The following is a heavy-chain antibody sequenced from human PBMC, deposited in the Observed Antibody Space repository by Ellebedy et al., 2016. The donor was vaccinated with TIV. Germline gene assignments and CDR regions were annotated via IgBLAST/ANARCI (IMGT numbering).Heavy chain of an antibody. V-gene: IGHV3-21*01. CDR1: GFTFSDYA. CDR2: ISGSATYI. Sequence: PGGSLRLSCAASGFTFSDYAMNWVRQAPGKGLEWVASISGSATYIYHRDSVKGRFTISRDNAKSSLYLQMNSLRVEDTAVYYCARAPLYYYGSGRYLGATYYFDHWGQGALVTVSS. D-gene: IGHD3-10*01. J-gene: IGHJ4*02. CDR3: ARAPLYYYGSGRYLGATYYFDH.